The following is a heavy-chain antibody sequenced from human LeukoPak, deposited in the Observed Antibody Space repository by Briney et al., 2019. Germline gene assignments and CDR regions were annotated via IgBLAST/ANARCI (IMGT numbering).Heavy chain of an antibody. Sequence: PGGSLRLSCAASGFIFSNYVMHWVRQAPGKGLESVAVIWHDGSEKYYGDSVKGRFSISRDNSKNTLYLQMNSLRAEDTAVYFCVKESDAFDIWGQGTMVTVSS. CDR3: VKESDAFDI. V-gene: IGHV3-33*06. J-gene: IGHJ3*02. CDR1: GFIFSNYV. CDR2: IWHDGSEK.